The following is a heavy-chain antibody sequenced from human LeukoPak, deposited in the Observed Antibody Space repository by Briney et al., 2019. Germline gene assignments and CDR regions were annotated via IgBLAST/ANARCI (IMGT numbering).Heavy chain of an antibody. D-gene: IGHD2/OR15-2a*01. V-gene: IGHV1-2*02. Sequence: GASVKVSCKASGYKFIGFYIHWVRQAPGQGLEWMGWINPNSGGTNYAEKFQGRVTMTSDTSITTAYMELNRLRSDDTAVYYCASRITGGFYYYYNVDVWGKGTTVTVSS. CDR2: INPNSGGT. CDR3: ASRITGGFYYYYNVDV. J-gene: IGHJ6*03. CDR1: GYKFIGFY.